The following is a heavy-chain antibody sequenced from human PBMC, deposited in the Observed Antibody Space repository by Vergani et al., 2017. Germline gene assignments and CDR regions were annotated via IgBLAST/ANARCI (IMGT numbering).Heavy chain of an antibody. CDR3: ATAGAAYCRGASCYDFFEY. V-gene: IGHV3-30*02. J-gene: IGHJ4*02. CDR1: GFTFTNYG. D-gene: IGHD2-15*01. CDR2: TRYDGIVE. Sequence: QVQLVESGGGVVQPGRSLRLSCAASGFTFTNYGMHWVRQAPGKGLERVAFTRYDGIVEYYGDSVRGRFTISRDNSKNTLYLQMNRLRPEDTAVYYCATAGAAYCRGASCYDFFEYWGQGTLVTVAS.